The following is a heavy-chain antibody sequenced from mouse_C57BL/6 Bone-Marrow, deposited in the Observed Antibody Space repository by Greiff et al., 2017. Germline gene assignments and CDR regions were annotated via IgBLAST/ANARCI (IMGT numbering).Heavy chain of an antibody. V-gene: IGHV1-59*01. CDR1: GYTFTSYW. D-gene: IGHD2-4*01. CDR2: IDPSDSYT. Sequence: QVQLQQPGAELVRPGTSVKLSCKASGYTFTSYWMHWVKQRPGQGLEWIGVIDPSDSYTNYNQKFKGKATLTVDTSSSTAYMQLSSLTSEDSAVYYCARRRHYDEEMADWGQGTLVTVSA. J-gene: IGHJ3*01. CDR3: ARRRHYDEEMAD.